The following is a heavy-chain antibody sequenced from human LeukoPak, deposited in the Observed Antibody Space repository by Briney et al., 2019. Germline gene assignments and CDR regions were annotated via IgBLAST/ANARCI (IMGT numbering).Heavy chain of an antibody. D-gene: IGHD3-22*01. CDR2: IGYDGSNK. CDR3: AKGLYYKDRSGYPA. J-gene: IGHJ5*02. Sequence: GGSLRLSCAASGFTFTNYGMHWGRQAPGKGLEWVAFIGYDGSNKYYADSVKGRFTVSRDKSKNTLYLQMNSLRTEDTAVYYCAKGLYYKDRSGYPAWGQGTLVTISS. CDR1: GFTFTNYG. V-gene: IGHV3-30*02.